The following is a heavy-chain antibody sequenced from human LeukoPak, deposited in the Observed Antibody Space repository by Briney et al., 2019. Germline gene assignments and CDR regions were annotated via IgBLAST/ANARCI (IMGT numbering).Heavy chain of an antibody. CDR1: GFTFSSCA. CDR3: ARGWWLETYYYGMDV. D-gene: IGHD6-19*01. J-gene: IGHJ6*02. CDR2: ISYDGSNK. V-gene: IGHV3-30-3*01. Sequence: GGSLRLSCAASGFTFSSCAMHWVRQAPGKGLEWVPVISYDGSNKYYADSVKGRFTISRDNSKNTLYLQMNSLRAEDTAVYYCARGWWLETYYYGMDVWGQGTTVTVSS.